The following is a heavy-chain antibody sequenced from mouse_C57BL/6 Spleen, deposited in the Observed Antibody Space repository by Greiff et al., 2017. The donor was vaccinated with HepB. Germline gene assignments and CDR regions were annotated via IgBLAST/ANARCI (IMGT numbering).Heavy chain of an antibody. Sequence: VKLMESGPGLVAPSQSLSITCTVSGFSLTSYGVHWVRQPPGKGLEWLVVIWSDGRTTDNSALKSRLSISKDNSKSQVIIKMNSLQTDDTAMYYCARQAFSCEMDYWGQGTSVTVSS. V-gene: IGHV2-6-1*01. CDR1: GFSLTSYG. CDR3: ARQAFSCEMDY. J-gene: IGHJ4*01. CDR2: IWSDGRT.